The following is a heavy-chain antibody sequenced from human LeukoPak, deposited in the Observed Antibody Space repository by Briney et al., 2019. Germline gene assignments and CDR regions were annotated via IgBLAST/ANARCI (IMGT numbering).Heavy chain of an antibody. CDR2: IYYSRTT. V-gene: IGHV4-59*13. D-gene: IGHD6-19*01. J-gene: IGHJ4*02. Sequence: SETLSLTCTVSGGSMTDYYWNWIRQPPGKGLDWIGFIYYSRTTNYNPSLKSRVTMSLDTSKNQFSLKMTSVTAADTAVYYCARVSAVAGTRLFDYWGQGALVTVSS. CDR1: GGSMTDYY. CDR3: ARVSAVAGTRLFDY.